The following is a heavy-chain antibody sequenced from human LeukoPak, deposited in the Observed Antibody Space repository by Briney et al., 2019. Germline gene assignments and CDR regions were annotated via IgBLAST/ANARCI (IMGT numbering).Heavy chain of an antibody. V-gene: IGHV4-59*01. CDR2: IYYSGST. D-gene: IGHD3-22*01. J-gene: IGHJ5*02. Sequence: SETLSLTCAVSGDSISSYYWSWIRQPPGKGLEWIGYIYYSGSTNYNPSLKSRVTISVDTSKNQFSLKLSSVTAADTAVYYCARGSYDSSGYYYGSWFDPWGQGTLVTVSS. CDR3: ARGSYDSSGYYYGSWFDP. CDR1: GDSISSYY.